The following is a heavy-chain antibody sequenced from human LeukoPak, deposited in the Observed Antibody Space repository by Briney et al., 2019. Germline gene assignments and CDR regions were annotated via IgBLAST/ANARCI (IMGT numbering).Heavy chain of an antibody. V-gene: IGHV1-8*01. CDR3: ARDPGYDSSGYSQAFDI. Sequence: ASVKVSCKASGYTFTSYDINWVRQATGQGLEWMGWMNPNSGNTGYAQKFQGRVTMTRNTSISTAYMELSSLRSEDTAVYYCARDPGYDSSGYSQAFDIWGQGTMVTVSS. CDR2: MNPNSGNT. CDR1: GYTFTSYD. D-gene: IGHD3-22*01. J-gene: IGHJ3*02.